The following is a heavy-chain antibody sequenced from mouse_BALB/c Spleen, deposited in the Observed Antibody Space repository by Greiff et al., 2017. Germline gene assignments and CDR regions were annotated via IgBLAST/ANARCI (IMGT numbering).Heavy chain of an antibody. CDR3: ASSHSDVYFDY. J-gene: IGHJ2*01. Sequence: EVQLEESGGELVKPGGSVKLSCAASGFTFSSYGMPWVRQSPDKGLEWVGRISSGGSYTDYPESVKGRFTISRDNANNTLYLQMSSLKSEDTAMYYCASSHSDVYFDYWGQGTTLTVSS. V-gene: IGHV5-6*01. CDR1: GFTFSSYG. CDR2: ISSGGSYT. D-gene: IGHD6-1*01.